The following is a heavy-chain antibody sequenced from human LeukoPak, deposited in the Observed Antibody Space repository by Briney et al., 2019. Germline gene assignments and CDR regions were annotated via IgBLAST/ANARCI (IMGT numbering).Heavy chain of an antibody. V-gene: IGHV3-23*01. D-gene: IGHD6-19*01. CDR1: GFTFSSHT. CDR2: IRRGGSP. J-gene: IGHJ5*02. Sequence: GGSLRLSCAASGFTFSSHTMNWVRQAPGKGLQWVSSIRRGGSPVYADSVKGRFTISRDDFKSTVFLQMDSLRPEDTAVYYCARCAIGDGSGWCTWFVPWGHGTLVTVSS. CDR3: ARCAIGDGSGWCTWFVP.